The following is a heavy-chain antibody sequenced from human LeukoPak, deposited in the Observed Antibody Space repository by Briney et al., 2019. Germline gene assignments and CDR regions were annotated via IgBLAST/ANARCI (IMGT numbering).Heavy chain of an antibody. CDR2: IKQNGSEK. V-gene: IGHV3-7*04. CDR1: GFTFGIYW. CDR3: ARDYYGSGWYGDY. J-gene: IGHJ4*02. Sequence: GGSLRLSCAASGFTFGIYWMSWVRQAPGKGLEWVANIKQNGSEKFYVGSVKGRFTLSRDDAKNSLFLQMNNLRAEDTAVYYCARDYYGSGWYGDYWGQGTLVTVSS. D-gene: IGHD6-19*01.